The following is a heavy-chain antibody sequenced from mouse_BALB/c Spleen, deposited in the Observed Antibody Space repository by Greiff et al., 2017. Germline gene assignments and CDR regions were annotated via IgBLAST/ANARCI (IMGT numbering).Heavy chain of an antibody. CDR3: ARVVTGFYAMDY. CDR2: ISDGGSYT. J-gene: IGHJ4*01. V-gene: IGHV5-4*02. CDR1: GFTFSDYY. Sequence: EVHLVESGGGLVKPGGSLKLSCAASGFTFSDYYMYWVRQTPEKRLEWVATISDGGSYTYYPDSVKGRFTISRDNAKNNLYLQMSSLKSEDTAMYYCARVVTGFYAMDYWGQGTSVTVSS. D-gene: IGHD4-1*01.